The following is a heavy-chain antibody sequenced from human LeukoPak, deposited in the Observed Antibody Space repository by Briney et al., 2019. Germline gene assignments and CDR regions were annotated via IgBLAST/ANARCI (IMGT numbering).Heavy chain of an antibody. D-gene: IGHD2-2*01. CDR2: IKQDESEK. CDR1: GFTFSNYW. Sequence: GGSLRLSCSASGFTFSNYWMSWVRQAPRKGLEWVANIKQDESEKYYVDSVKGRFTISRDNAKSSLYLQMNSLRAEDTAVYYCARALDSSSSRYQAFEEWGQGTLVTVSS. CDR3: ARALDSSSSRYQAFEE. V-gene: IGHV3-7*01. J-gene: IGHJ4*02.